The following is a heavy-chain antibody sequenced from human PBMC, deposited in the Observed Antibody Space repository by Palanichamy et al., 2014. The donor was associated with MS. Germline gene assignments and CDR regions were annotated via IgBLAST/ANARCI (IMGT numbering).Heavy chain of an antibody. CDR1: GFTFNDYQ. CDR2: VKTDGTTT. CDR3: ARDRDYIMDV. V-gene: IGHV3-74*01. Sequence: LVESGEALVQPGGSLRLSCAASGFTFNDYQMHWVRQAPGMGLVWISRVKTDGTTTNCADSVKGRFTISRDNAKNTVYLQMNSLRAEDTAVYFCARDRDYIMDVWGQGTTVTVSS. J-gene: IGHJ6*02.